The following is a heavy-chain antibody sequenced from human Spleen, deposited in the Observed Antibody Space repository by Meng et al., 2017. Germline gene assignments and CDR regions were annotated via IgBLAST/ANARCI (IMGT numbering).Heavy chain of an antibody. V-gene: IGHV4-34*01. Sequence: VGLTRGGRGCSNASGRLPLHSQSDAVSVSGYQWSWVRQPPGKGLEWIGEINHSGSTNYNPALKSRVTISVDTSKNQFSLILNSVTAADTAVYFCAGWERSGSGYYYNYWGQGTLVTVSS. J-gene: IGHJ4*02. CDR2: INHSGST. D-gene: IGHD3-3*01. CDR3: AGWERSGSGYYYNY. CDR1: AVSVSGYQ.